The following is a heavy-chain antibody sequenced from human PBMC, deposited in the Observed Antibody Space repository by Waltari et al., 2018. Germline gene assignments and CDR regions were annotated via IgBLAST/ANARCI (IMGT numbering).Heavy chain of an antibody. J-gene: IGHJ6*02. CDR1: GYTFTSYA. D-gene: IGHD3-3*01. V-gene: IGHV7-4-1*02. Sequence: QVQLVQSGSELQKPGASVQVSCKASGYTFTSYAMNWVRQAPGQGLEWMGWINTNTGNPTYAQGFTGRFVFSLDTSVSTAYLQISSLKAEDTAVYYCAKPLGFLEWLTGGYYYYGMDVWGQGTTVTVSS. CDR2: INTNTGNP. CDR3: AKPLGFLEWLTGGYYYYGMDV.